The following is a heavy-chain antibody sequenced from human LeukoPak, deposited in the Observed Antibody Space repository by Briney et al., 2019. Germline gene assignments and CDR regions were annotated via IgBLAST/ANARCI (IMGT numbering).Heavy chain of an antibody. D-gene: IGHD3-10*01. CDR3: AKRGLRGNWFHP. Sequence: QSGGSLRLSCAGSGFNFSIFAMNWVRQAPGKGLVGVSSINGVGNSTYYAVSVKGRFTVSRDNSKNTLYLQMNSLRAEDTALYYCAKRGLRGNWFHPWGQGTLVTVSS. V-gene: IGHV3-23*01. CDR2: INGVGNST. J-gene: IGHJ5*02. CDR1: GFNFSIFA.